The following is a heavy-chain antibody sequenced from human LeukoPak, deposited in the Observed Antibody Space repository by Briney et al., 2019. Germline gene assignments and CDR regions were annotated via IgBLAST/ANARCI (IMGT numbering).Heavy chain of an antibody. Sequence: GGSLRLSCAASGFTFSSYSMTWVRQAPGKGLEWVSCITSGRTTYYADSVKGRFTISRDNAKNSLYLQMNSLRAEDTAVYYCARDPRPYYDSSGYYSAHWYFDLWGRGTLVTVSS. J-gene: IGHJ2*01. V-gene: IGHV3-48*01. CDR2: ITSGRTT. CDR3: ARDPRPYYDSSGYYSAHWYFDL. D-gene: IGHD3-22*01. CDR1: GFTFSSYS.